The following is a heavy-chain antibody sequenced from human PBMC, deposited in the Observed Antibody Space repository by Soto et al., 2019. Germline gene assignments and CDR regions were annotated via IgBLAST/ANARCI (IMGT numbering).Heavy chain of an antibody. V-gene: IGHV3-74*01. J-gene: IGHJ6*04. CDR3: ARHIAVAGANYYYGMDV. CDR2: INSDGSST. Sequence: GGSLRLSCAASGFTFSSYWMHWVRQAPGKGLVWVSRINSDGSSTSYADSVKGRFTISRDNAKNTLYLQMNSLRAEDTAVYYCARHIAVAGANYYYGMDVWGKGTTVTVSS. D-gene: IGHD6-19*01. CDR1: GFTFSSYW.